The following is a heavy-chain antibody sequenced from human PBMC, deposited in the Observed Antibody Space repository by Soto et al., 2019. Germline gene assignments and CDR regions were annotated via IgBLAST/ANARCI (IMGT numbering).Heavy chain of an antibody. Sequence: QVQLVESGGGVVQPGRSLRLSCAASGFTFSSYGMHWVRQAPGKGLEWVAVIWYDGSNKYYADSVKGRFTISRDNSKNTLYLQMNSLRAEETAGYYCARDGALRGYFSWGWFDPWGQGTLVTVSS. CDR3: ARDGALRGYFSWGWFDP. V-gene: IGHV3-33*01. CDR2: IWYDGSNK. D-gene: IGHD5-18*01. CDR1: GFTFSSYG. J-gene: IGHJ5*02.